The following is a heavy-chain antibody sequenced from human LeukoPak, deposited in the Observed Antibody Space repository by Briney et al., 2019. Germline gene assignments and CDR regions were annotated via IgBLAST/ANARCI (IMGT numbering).Heavy chain of an antibody. Sequence: ASVKVSCKASGYTFTGHYMQWVRQAPGQGLEWMGWINPDSGGTNYAQKFQGRVTMTRDTSISTAYMELNRLRSDDTAVYYCARGGDGYKSPWFDPCGQGTLVTVSS. V-gene: IGHV1-2*02. CDR1: GYTFTGHY. J-gene: IGHJ5*02. D-gene: IGHD5-24*01. CDR2: INPDSGGT. CDR3: ARGGDGYKSPWFDP.